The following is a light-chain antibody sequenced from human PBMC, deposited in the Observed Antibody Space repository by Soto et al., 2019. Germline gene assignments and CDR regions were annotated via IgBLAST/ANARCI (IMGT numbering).Light chain of an antibody. CDR1: QSVSSSY. J-gene: IGKJ4*01. CDR2: GAS. Sequence: EIVLTQSPGTLSLSPGERATLSCRASQSVSSSYLAWYQQKPGQAPRLLIYGASSRATGIPDRFSGSGSGTDVTLTINRLEPEDFAVYYCQQYGSSLLTFGGGTKVEIK. CDR3: QQYGSSLLT. V-gene: IGKV3-20*01.